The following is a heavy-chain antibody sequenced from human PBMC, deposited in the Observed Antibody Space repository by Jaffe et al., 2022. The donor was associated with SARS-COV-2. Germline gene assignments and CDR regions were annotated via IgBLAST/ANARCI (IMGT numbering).Heavy chain of an antibody. CDR1: GGTFSSYA. J-gene: IGHJ3*02. CDR2: IIPIFGTA. Sequence: QVQLVQSGAEVKKPGSSVKVSCKASGGTFSSYAISWVRQAPGQGLEWMGGIIPIFGTANYAQKFQGRVTITADESTSTAYMELSSLRSEDTAVYYCARTRVQLELSLGAFDIWGQGTMVTVSS. V-gene: IGHV1-69*01. CDR3: ARTRVQLELSLGAFDI. D-gene: IGHD1-1*01.